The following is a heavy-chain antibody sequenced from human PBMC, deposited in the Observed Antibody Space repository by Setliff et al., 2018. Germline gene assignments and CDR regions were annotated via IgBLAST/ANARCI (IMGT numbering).Heavy chain of an antibody. CDR3: ARDGNGRKGDYYYYYYMDV. CDR1: GYTFTSYY. J-gene: IGHJ6*03. D-gene: IGHD2-15*01. V-gene: IGHV1-46*01. Sequence: ASVKVSCKASGYTFTSYYMHWVRQAPGQGLEWMGIINPSDGSTSYAQKFQGRVTMTRDTSTSTAYMELSSLRSEDTAVYYCARDGNGRKGDYYYYYYMDVLGKGTTVTVSS. CDR2: INPSDGST.